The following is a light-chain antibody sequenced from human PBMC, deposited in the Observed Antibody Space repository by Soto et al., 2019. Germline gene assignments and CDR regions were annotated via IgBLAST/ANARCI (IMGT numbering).Light chain of an antibody. CDR3: KTWGTGIRV. CDR1: SGHSSYA. Sequence: QSVLTQSPSASASLGASVKLTCTLSSGHSSYAIAWHQQQPEKGPRYLMKINSDGSHSKGDGIPDRFSGSSSGDERYLTISSLQSEDEADYYCKTWGTGIRVFGGGTKLTVL. V-gene: IGLV4-69*01. CDR2: INSDGSH. J-gene: IGLJ2*01.